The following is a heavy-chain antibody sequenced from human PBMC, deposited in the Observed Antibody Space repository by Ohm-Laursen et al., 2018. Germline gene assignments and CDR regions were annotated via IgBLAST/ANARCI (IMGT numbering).Heavy chain of an antibody. CDR2: LSYAGTET. CDR3: AKDFRTGINWNYGGHFGY. CDR1: GFSITNYW. J-gene: IGHJ4*02. V-gene: IGHV3-74*01. D-gene: IGHD1-7*01. Sequence: SLRLSCAASGFSITNYWMQWVRQVPGKGLEWVSRLSYAGTETAYADSVKGRFTFSRDNSENTLYLQMNSLGAEDTAVYYCAKDFRTGINWNYGGHFGYWGQGTLVTVSS.